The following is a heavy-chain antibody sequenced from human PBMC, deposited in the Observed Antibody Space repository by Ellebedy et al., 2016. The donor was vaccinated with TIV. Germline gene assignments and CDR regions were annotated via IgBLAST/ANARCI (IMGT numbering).Heavy chain of an antibody. CDR1: GFNFQTSV. V-gene: IGHV3-23*01. D-gene: IGHD3-22*01. J-gene: IGHJ2*01. CDR2: IASLGDST. Sequence: PGGSLRLSCVASGFNFQTSVIHRVRQTPAKGLEWVSAIASLGDSTHYADSVRGRFIISRDNSNMASYLQINSLTAEDTEIYYCAREGGSSGFAGYFDPWGRGTLVTVSS. CDR3: AREGGSSGFAGYFDP.